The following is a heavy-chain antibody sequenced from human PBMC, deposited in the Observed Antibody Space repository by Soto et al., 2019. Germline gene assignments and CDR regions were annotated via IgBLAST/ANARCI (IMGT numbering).Heavy chain of an antibody. CDR1: GFSLTTSGVG. J-gene: IGHJ4*02. CDR3: AHRVLCTVFGLVTTTAIYFDF. Sequence: QITLNESGPTVVRPTETLTLTCRFSGFSLTTSGVGVGWIRQSPGKAPEWLALIYWDDDKRYSASLKSRLTITKDTSKTQVVLPVSDLDPTDTATYYCAHRVLCTVFGLVTTTAIYFDFWGQGTPVAVSS. CDR2: IYWDDDK. V-gene: IGHV2-5*02. D-gene: IGHD3-3*01.